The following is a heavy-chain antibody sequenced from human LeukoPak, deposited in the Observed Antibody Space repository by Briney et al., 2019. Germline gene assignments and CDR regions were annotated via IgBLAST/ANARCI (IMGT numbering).Heavy chain of an antibody. J-gene: IGHJ4*02. V-gene: IGHV4-59*12. Sequence: SETLSLTCTVSGGSISSYYWSWIRQPPGKGLEWIGYIYYSGSTNYNPSLKSRVTISVDTSKNQFSLKLSSVTAADTAVYYCARGVVAAVGTWDYWGQGTLVTVSS. CDR1: GGSISSYY. CDR3: ARGVVAAVGTWDY. D-gene: IGHD6-13*01. CDR2: IYYSGST.